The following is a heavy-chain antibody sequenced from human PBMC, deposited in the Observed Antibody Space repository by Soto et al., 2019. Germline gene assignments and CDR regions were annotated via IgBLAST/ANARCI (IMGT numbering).Heavy chain of an antibody. CDR3: ARHLVDDAFDI. J-gene: IGHJ3*02. V-gene: IGHV4-59*08. CDR1: GGSISSYY. CDR2: MDYSGST. Sequence: SETLSLTCTVSGGSISSYYWSWIRQPPGKGLEWIGYMDYSGSTSYNPSLKSRVAISVDTSKNQFSLKLSSVTAADAAVYYCARHLVDDAFDIWGQGTMVTVSS.